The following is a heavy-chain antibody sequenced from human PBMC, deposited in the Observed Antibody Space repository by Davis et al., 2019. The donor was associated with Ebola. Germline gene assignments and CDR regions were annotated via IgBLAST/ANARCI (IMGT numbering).Heavy chain of an antibody. CDR3: AKGVDYGDYGAFDF. CDR2: IRYDGSNK. CDR1: GFTFSSYV. D-gene: IGHD4-17*01. Sequence: GESLKISCVASGFTFSSYVMHWVRQAPGKGLEWIGRIRYDGSNKYYGDSVKGRFTISRDNSKNTLYIVMNNLWTEDTALYYCAKGVDYGDYGAFDFWGQGTMVTVS. J-gene: IGHJ3*01. V-gene: IGHV3-30*02.